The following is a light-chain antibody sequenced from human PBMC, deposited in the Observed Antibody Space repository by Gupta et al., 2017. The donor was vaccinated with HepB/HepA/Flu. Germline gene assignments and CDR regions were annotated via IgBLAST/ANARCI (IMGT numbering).Light chain of an antibody. V-gene: IGLV3-25*03. CDR1: ALPKQY. J-gene: IGLJ2*01. CDR2: NDS. Sequence: SYELTQPPSVSVSPGQTARITCSGDALPKQYAYWYQQKPGQAPVLLIYNDSERHSGIPERFSGSSSGTTVTLTISGVQAEDEADYYCQSADSSGNFVVFGGGTKLTVL. CDR3: QSADSSGNFVV.